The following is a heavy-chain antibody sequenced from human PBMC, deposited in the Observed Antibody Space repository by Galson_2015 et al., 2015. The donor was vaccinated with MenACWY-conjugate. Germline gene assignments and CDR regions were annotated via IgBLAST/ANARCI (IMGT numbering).Heavy chain of an antibody. V-gene: IGHV2-70*11. J-gene: IGHJ3*02. CDR1: GFSLSTYEMC. CDR2: IDWRDNK. D-gene: IGHD3-22*01. CDR3: ARMHIVLDATDAFDI. Sequence: PALVKPTPTLTLTSTFSGFSLSTYEMCIYWVRQPPGKALEWLARIDWRDNKYYTTSLKTRLTISKDTSTNQVVLTMTNVDPVDTATYYCARMHIVLDATDAFDIWGQGTMVTVSS.